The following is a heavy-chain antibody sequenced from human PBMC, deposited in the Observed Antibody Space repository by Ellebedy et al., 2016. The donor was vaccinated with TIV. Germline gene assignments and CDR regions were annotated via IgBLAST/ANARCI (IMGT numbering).Heavy chain of an antibody. J-gene: IGHJ3*02. Sequence: GESLKISCVASGFSFSDYSMSWVRQAPGKGLEWVSRISLSVNTMYYADSVQGRFTISRDNAKISLYLQMNSLTAEDTAVYYCASGAYDIWGQGTMVTVSS. CDR3: ASGAYDI. CDR2: ISLSVNTM. CDR1: GFSFSDYS. V-gene: IGHV3-11*04.